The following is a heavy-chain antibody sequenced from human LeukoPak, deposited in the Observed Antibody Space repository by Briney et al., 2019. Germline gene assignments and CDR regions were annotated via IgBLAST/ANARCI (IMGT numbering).Heavy chain of an antibody. Sequence: GGSLRLSCAASGFIVSSNYMSWVRQAPGKGLEWVSVIYGDNTYYADSVKGRFTISRDNSKNTLFLQMNSLRAEDTAVYFCARGHDERPIRLEVAHYWGQGTLVTVSS. V-gene: IGHV3-66*01. CDR1: GFIVSSNY. CDR3: ARGHDERPIRLEVAHY. CDR2: IYGDNT. D-gene: IGHD5-24*01. J-gene: IGHJ4*02.